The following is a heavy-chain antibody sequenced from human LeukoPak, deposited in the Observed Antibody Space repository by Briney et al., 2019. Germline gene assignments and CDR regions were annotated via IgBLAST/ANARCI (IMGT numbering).Heavy chain of an antibody. CDR1: GFTFSDYY. D-gene: IGHD6-13*01. V-gene: IGHV3-11*03. CDR3: ARLHSSTLDY. CDR2: IRSSYT. Sequence: KPRGSLRLSCAASGFTFSDYYMSWIRQAPGKGLEWVSYIRSSYTNYADSVKGRFTISRDIAKNSLYLQMNSLRAEDTAVYYCARLHSSTLDYWGQGTLVTVSS. J-gene: IGHJ4*02.